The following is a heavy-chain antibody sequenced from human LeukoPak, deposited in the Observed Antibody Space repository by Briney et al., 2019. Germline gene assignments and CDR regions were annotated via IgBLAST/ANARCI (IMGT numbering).Heavy chain of an antibody. Sequence: SETLSLTCTVSGGSISSGDYYWSWIRQPPGGGLEWIGYIYYSGTTFYNPSLKSRPTISVDTSKNQFSLKVSSVTAADTAVYYCARNQDGYANFDYWGQGTLVTVSS. J-gene: IGHJ4*02. D-gene: IGHD5-24*01. CDR2: IYYSGTT. V-gene: IGHV4-30-4*01. CDR3: ARNQDGYANFDY. CDR1: GGSISSGDYY.